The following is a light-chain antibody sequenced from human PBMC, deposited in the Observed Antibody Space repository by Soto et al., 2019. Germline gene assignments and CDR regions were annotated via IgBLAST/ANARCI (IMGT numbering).Light chain of an antibody. CDR1: QSVSSY. CDR2: DAS. J-gene: IGKJ5*01. V-gene: IGKV3-11*01. Sequence: DIVLTQSPATLSVSPGERATLSCRASQSVSSYLAWYQQKPGQAPRLLIYDASNRATGIPARFSGSGSGTDFTLTISSLEHEDFAVYYCQQRSNGITFGQGTRLEIK. CDR3: QQRSNGIT.